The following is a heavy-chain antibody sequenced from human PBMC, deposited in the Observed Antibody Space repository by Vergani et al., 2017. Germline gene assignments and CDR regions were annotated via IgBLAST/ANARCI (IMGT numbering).Heavy chain of an antibody. D-gene: IGHD6-19*01. CDR3: ARQRPGSGWSPGDFDD. CDR2: IYYSGLT. V-gene: IGHV4-39*01. J-gene: IGHJ4*02. CDR1: ADSISSGSYY. Sequence: QVQLQESGPRLVKPSETLFLTCTVSADSISSGSYYWGWIRQPPGKSLEWIGSIYYSGLTYYNPSLKSRVAISVDTSKNQFSLKVTSVTAADMAVYFCARQRPGSGWSPGDFDDWGQGILVTVSS.